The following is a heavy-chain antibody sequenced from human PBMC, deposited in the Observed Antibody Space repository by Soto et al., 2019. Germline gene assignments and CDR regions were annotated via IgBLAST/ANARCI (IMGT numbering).Heavy chain of an antibody. Sequence: PGGSLRLSCAASGFTFSSYSMNWVRQAPGKGLEWVSSISSSSSYIYYADSVKGRFTISRDNAKNSLYLQMNSLRAEDTAVYYCARELQLTGTTNNWFGPWGQGTLVTVSS. D-gene: IGHD1-7*01. CDR1: GFTFSSYS. CDR2: ISSSSSYI. V-gene: IGHV3-21*01. J-gene: IGHJ5*02. CDR3: ARELQLTGTTNNWFGP.